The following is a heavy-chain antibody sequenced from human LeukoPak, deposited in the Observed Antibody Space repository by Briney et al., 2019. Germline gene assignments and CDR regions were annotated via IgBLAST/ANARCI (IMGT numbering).Heavy chain of an antibody. Sequence: PSETLSLTCTVSGGSISSYYWSWIRQPPGKGLEWIGYIYYSGSTNYNPSLKSRVTISVDTSKNQFSLKLSSVTAADTAVYYCARDRGTIAAAGPTVYNWFDPWGQGTLVTVSS. CDR2: IYYSGST. CDR3: ARDRGTIAAAGPTVYNWFDP. D-gene: IGHD6-13*01. V-gene: IGHV4-59*01. J-gene: IGHJ5*02. CDR1: GGSISSYY.